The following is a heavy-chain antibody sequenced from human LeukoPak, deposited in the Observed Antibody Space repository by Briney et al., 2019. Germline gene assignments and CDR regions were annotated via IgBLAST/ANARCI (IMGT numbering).Heavy chain of an antibody. CDR1: GFTFSSYA. V-gene: IGHV3-23*01. D-gene: IGHD6-25*01. J-gene: IGHJ4*02. CDR3: AKDHLDNGITAARPDFDH. CDR2: ISGNGGRT. Sequence: GGSPRLSCAASGFTFSSYAMNWVRQAPGKGLEWVSGISGNGGRTYYAVSVKGRFTLSRDNAKNTLFLQMNNLRAEDTAIYYCAKDHLDNGITAARPDFDHWGQGTLVAVSS.